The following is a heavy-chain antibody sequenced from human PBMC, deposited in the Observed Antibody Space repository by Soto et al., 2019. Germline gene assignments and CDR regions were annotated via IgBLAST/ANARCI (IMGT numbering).Heavy chain of an antibody. D-gene: IGHD5-12*01. CDR3: TTKGWLQLMAAFDI. Sequence: ASVKVSCKVSGYTLTELSMHWVRQAPGKGLEWMGGFDPEDGETIYAQKFQGRVTMTEDTSTDTAYMELSSLRSEETAVYYCTTKGWLQLMAAFDIWGQGTMVTVSS. J-gene: IGHJ3*02. CDR1: GYTLTELS. CDR2: FDPEDGET. V-gene: IGHV1-24*01.